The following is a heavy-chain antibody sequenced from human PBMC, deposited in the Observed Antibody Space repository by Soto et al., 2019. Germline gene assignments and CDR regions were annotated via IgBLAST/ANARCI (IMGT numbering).Heavy chain of an antibody. CDR2: ISAYNGNT. CDR3: ATPYYYGSGSYSPYDYYGMDV. D-gene: IGHD3-10*01. J-gene: IGHJ6*02. V-gene: IGHV1-18*01. Sequence: QVQLVQSGAEVKKPGASVKVSCKASGYTFTSYGISWVRQAPGQGLEWMGWISAYNGNTNYAQKLQGRVTMTTDTSTSTAYMELRSLSSDDTAVYYWATPYYYGSGSYSPYDYYGMDVWGQGTTVTVSS. CDR1: GYTFTSYG.